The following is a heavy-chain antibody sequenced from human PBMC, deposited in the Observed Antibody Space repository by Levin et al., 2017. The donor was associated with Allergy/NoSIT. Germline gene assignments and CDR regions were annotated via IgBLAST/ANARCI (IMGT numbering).Heavy chain of an antibody. CDR1: GFTFSGSA. CDR3: TRSNYDSSGSASDY. D-gene: IGHD3-22*01. V-gene: IGHV3-73*01. Sequence: GGSLRLSCAASGFTFSGSAMHWVRQASGKGLEWVGRIRSKANNYATAYGASVNGRFTISRDDSKNTAYLQMNSLKTEDTAVYYCTRSNYDSSGSASDYWGQGTLVTVSS. CDR2: IRSKANNYAT. J-gene: IGHJ4*02.